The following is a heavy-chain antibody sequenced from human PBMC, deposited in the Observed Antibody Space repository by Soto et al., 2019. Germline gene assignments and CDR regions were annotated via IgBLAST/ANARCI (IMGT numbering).Heavy chain of an antibody. V-gene: IGHV1-69*12. J-gene: IGHJ6*02. CDR2: IIPIFGTA. D-gene: IGHD3-16*02. CDR1: GGTFSSYA. CDR3: ARGPLTLLRQLSLYYYYGMDV. Sequence: QVQLVQSGAEVKKPGSSVKVSCKASGGTFSSYAISWVRQAPGQGLEWMGGIIPIFGTANYAQKFQGRVTITADESTSTAYMELSSLRSEDTAVYYCARGPLTLLRQLSLYYYYGMDVWGQGTTVTVSS.